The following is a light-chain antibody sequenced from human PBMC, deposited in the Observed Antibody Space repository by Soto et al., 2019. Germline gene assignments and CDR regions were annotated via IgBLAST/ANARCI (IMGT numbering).Light chain of an antibody. Sequence: EIVMTQSPATLSVSPGQRATLSCRASQSVSSILAWYQQKPGQAPRLLIYGASTRATGIPARFSGSGSGTEFTLTISSLQSEDFAVYYSHQYNNWPPNTFGQGTKLEIK. CDR3: HQYNNWPPNT. V-gene: IGKV3-15*01. J-gene: IGKJ2*01. CDR1: QSVSSI. CDR2: GAS.